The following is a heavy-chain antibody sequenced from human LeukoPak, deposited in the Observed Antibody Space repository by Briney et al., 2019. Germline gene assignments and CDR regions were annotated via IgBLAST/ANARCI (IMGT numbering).Heavy chain of an antibody. D-gene: IGHD5-18*01. CDR2: IYYSGST. J-gene: IGHJ4*02. V-gene: IGHV4-39*01. CDR3: ARLKGGYGHAVFDY. Sequence: PSETLSLTCTVSGGSISSSSYYWGWIRQPPGKGLEWIGSIYYSGSTYYNPSLKSRVTISVDTSKNQFSLKLSSVTAADTAVYYCARLKGGYGHAVFDYWGQGTLVTVSS. CDR1: GGSISSSSYY.